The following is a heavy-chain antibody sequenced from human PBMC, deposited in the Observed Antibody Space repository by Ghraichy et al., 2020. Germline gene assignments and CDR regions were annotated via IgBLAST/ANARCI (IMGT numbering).Heavy chain of an antibody. CDR2: RYTSGST. CDR1: GVSLSSGSYY. D-gene: IGHD4-17*01. V-gene: IGHV4-61*02. Sequence: TLSLTCTVSGVSLSSGSYYWNWIRQPAGRGLELIGRRYTSGSTNYNTSLKSRLTISVDTSKNQFSLKLNSVTAADTAMYYYARARDGDSAFDIWGQGTMVTVSA. CDR3: ARARDGDSAFDI. J-gene: IGHJ3*02.